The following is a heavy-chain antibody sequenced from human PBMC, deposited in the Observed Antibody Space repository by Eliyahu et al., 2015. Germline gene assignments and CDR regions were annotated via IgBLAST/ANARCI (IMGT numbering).Heavy chain of an antibody. CDR1: GXTLTELX. CDR3: ATVGWGTSGDRLAGFDY. D-gene: IGHD7-27*01. Sequence: QVQLVQSGAEVKKPGASVKVSCKVSGXTLTELXMHWVRQAPGKGLEWMGGFDSEDGETIYAQKFQGRVTMTEDTSTDTAYMELSSLRSEDTAVYYCATVGWGTSGDRLAGFDYWGQGTLVTVSS. J-gene: IGHJ4*02. V-gene: IGHV1-24*01. CDR2: FDSEDGET.